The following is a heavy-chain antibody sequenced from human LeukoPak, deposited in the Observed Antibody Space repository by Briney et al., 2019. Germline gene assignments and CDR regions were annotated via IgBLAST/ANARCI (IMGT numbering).Heavy chain of an antibody. CDR3: AREEGAAAGAFDI. D-gene: IGHD6-13*01. J-gene: IGHJ3*02. CDR1: GYTFTSYY. V-gene: IGHV1-46*01. CDR2: INPSGGST. Sequence: ASVKISCKASGYTFTSYYMHWVRQAPGQGLEWMGIINPSGGSTSYAQKFQGRVTMTRDTSTSTVYMELSSLRSEDTAVYYCAREEGAAAGAFDIWGQGTMVTVSS.